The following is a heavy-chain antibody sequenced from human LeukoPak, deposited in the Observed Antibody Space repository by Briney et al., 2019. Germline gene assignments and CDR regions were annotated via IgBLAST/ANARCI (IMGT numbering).Heavy chain of an antibody. J-gene: IGHJ4*02. D-gene: IGHD6-19*01. CDR3: ARDYSSGWRRFDY. CDR1: GYTFSPYW. V-gene: IGHV3-7*01. CDR2: ISNGGSPT. Sequence: GGSLRLSCVASGYTFSPYWMSWVRQTPGKGLEWVASISNGGSPTYYVDSVRGRFTISRDNAKNSLYLQMNSLRAEDTAVYYCARDYSSGWRRFDYWGQGTLVTVSS.